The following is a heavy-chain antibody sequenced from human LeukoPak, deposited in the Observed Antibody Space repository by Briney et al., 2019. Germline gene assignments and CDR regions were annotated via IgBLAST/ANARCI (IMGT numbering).Heavy chain of an antibody. Sequence: GASVKVSCKASGYMFANYGISWVRQAPGQGLDWMGWISPNNADTKTAHTMKGRVTMAADTSTSTAYMELRSLRSDDTAVYYCARDYYGSESLPAYWGQGTLVTVSS. CDR2: ISPNNADT. D-gene: IGHD3-10*01. V-gene: IGHV1-18*01. J-gene: IGHJ4*02. CDR3: ARDYYGSESLPAY. CDR1: GYMFANYG.